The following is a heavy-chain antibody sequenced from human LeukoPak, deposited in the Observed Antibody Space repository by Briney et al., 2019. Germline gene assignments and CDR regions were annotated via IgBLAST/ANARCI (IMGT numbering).Heavy chain of an antibody. J-gene: IGHJ4*02. D-gene: IGHD2-2*01. CDR3: VRGRYCNSISCDYFDY. Sequence: GGSLRLSCAASGFTFSSYWMSWVRQAPGKGLEWVANIKEDGSEKYYVDSVKGRFTISRDNAKNSLYLQMNSLRAEDTAVYYCVRGRYCNSISCDYFDYWGQGTLVTVPS. V-gene: IGHV3-7*01. CDR1: GFTFSSYW. CDR2: IKEDGSEK.